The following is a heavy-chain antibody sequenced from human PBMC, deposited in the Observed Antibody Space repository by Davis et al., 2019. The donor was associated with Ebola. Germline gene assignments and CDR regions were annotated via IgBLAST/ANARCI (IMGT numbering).Heavy chain of an antibody. D-gene: IGHD3-22*01. J-gene: IGHJ4*02. CDR3: TWRGDSREFDY. Sequence: GESLKISCAASGFTFSTYGMHWIRQTPGKGLEWISSISGSGTSTYYADSVKGRFTISRDNVQKSLFLQMNSLRVEDTAVYFCTWRGDSREFDYWGQGTVVTVSS. CDR2: ISGSGTST. CDR1: GFTFSTYG. V-gene: IGHV3-48*04.